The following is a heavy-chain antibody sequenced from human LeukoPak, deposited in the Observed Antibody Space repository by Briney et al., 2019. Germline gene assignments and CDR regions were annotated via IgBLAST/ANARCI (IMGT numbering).Heavy chain of an antibody. J-gene: IGHJ6*02. CDR3: ARDPIVVVVDYYYYGMDV. CDR1: GSTFSSYS. Sequence: GGSLRLSCAASGSTFSSYSMNWVRQAPGKGLEWVSYISSSSSTIYYADSVKGRFTISRDNAKNSLYLQMNSLRAEDTAVYYCARDPIVVVVDYYYYGMDVWGQGTTVTVSS. D-gene: IGHD2-15*01. V-gene: IGHV3-48*04. CDR2: ISSSSSTI.